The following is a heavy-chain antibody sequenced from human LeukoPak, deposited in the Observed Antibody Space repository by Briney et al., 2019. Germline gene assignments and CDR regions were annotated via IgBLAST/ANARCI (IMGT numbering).Heavy chain of an antibody. Sequence: SETLSLTCTVSGGSISSYYWSWIRQPPGKGLEWIGYIYYSGSTNYNPSLKSRVTISVDTSKNQFSLKLSSVTAADTAVYYCARELTGYCSSTSCHSRDYWGQGTLVTVSS. CDR2: IYYSGST. V-gene: IGHV4-59*01. CDR3: ARELTGYCSSTSCHSRDY. CDR1: GGSISSYY. J-gene: IGHJ4*02. D-gene: IGHD2-2*03.